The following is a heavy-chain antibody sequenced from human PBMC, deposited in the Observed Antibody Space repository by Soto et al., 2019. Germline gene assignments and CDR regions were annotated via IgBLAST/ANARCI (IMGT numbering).Heavy chain of an antibody. CDR1: GGSISSYY. Sequence: QVQLQESGPGLVKPSETLSLTCTVSGGSISSYYWSWIRQPPGKGLEWIGYIYYSGSTNYNPSLKSRVTISVDTSKNQSSLKLSSVTAADTAVYYCARAWGGYGDYWGQGTLVTVSS. CDR2: IYYSGST. CDR3: ARAWGGYGDY. D-gene: IGHD5-12*01. V-gene: IGHV4-59*01. J-gene: IGHJ4*02.